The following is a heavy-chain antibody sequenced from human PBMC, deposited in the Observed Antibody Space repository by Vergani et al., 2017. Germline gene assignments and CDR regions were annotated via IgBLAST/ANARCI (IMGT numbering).Heavy chain of an antibody. D-gene: IGHD1-26*01. J-gene: IGHJ4*02. CDR1: GVSLSSSSYY. Sequence: QLQLQESGPGLVKPSETLSLTCTVSGVSLSSSSYYWGWIRQPPGKGLEWIGSIYYSGSTYYNPSLKSRVTISVDTSKNQFSLKLSSVTAADTAVYYCARLGGELLFDYWGQGTLVTVSS. V-gene: IGHV4-39*01. CDR2: IYYSGST. CDR3: ARLGGELLFDY.